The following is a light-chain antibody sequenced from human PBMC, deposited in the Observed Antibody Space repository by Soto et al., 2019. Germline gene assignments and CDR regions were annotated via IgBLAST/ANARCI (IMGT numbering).Light chain of an antibody. CDR1: QNIGTW. V-gene: IGKV1-12*01. J-gene: IGKJ4*01. CDR2: GAS. Sequence: DIQMTQSPSSVSASIGDRVTITCRASQNIGTWLAWYQQKPGKAPKYLIYGASNLLSGVPSRISGSGSGTDFTLTISSLQPEDFASYFCQQANHFPLTFGGGTRVDIK. CDR3: QQANHFPLT.